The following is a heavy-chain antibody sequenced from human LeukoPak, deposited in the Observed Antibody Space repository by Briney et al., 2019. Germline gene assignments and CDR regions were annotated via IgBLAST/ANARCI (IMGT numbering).Heavy chain of an antibody. CDR1: GDSFSGGSYY. D-gene: IGHD6-19*01. CDR2: IYTSGST. V-gene: IGHV4-61*02. CDR3: ARGVPTSGWFVYNWFDP. Sequence: PSETLSLTCTVSGDSFSGGSYYWSWIRQPAGKGLAWIGRIYTSGSTSYNPSLKSRVTMPVDTSKNQFSLKLTSVTAADTAVYYCARGVPTSGWFVYNWFDPWGQGTLVTVSS. J-gene: IGHJ5*02.